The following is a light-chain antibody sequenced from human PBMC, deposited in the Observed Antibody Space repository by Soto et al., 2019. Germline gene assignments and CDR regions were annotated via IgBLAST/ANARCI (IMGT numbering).Light chain of an antibody. V-gene: IGKV3-20*01. CDR3: QQYGSSPPT. CDR1: QSISSSY. Sequence: EIVLTQSPGTLSLSPGERATLSCRASQSISSSYLAWYQQKPGQAPRLLMYDASSRATGIPDRFSGSGSGPDFTLTISRLEAEDFAVYYCQQYGSSPPTVGPGTKVDIK. CDR2: DAS. J-gene: IGKJ3*01.